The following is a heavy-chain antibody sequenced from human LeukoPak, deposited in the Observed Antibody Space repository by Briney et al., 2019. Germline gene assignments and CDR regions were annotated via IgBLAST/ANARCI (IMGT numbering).Heavy chain of an antibody. D-gene: IGHD3-22*01. V-gene: IGHV1-8*01. Sequence: ASVKVSCKASGYTFTSFDINWVGQATGQGLEWMGWMNPNSANTGSAQKFQGRVTLTRNTSTSTAYMELSSLRSEDTAVYYCARGPLTYYYDSSAYFAFDIWGQGTMVTVSS. CDR3: ARGPLTYYYDSSAYFAFDI. CDR1: GYTFTSFD. CDR2: MNPNSANT. J-gene: IGHJ3*02.